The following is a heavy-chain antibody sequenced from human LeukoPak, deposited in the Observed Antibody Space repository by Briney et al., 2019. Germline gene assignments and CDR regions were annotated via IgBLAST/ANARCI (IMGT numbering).Heavy chain of an antibody. CDR2: ISAYNGNT. J-gene: IGHJ4*02. CDR3: ARDRVGYCSSTSCFPSANDY. Sequence: GASVKVSCKASGYTFTSYGISWVRQAPGQGLEWMGWISAYNGNTNYAQKLQGRVTMTTDTSTSTAYMELRSLRSDDTAVYYCARDRVGYCSSTSCFPSANDYWGQGTLVTVSS. D-gene: IGHD2-2*01. V-gene: IGHV1-18*01. CDR1: GYTFTSYG.